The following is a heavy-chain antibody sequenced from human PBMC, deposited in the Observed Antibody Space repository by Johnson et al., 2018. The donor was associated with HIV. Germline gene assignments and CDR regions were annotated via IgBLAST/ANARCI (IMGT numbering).Heavy chain of an antibody. CDR1: GFTFSSYG. V-gene: IGHV3-30*02. CDR2: IRYDGNNK. D-gene: IGHD3-22*01. CDR3: ARERVHDKSGLDAFDI. J-gene: IGHJ3*02. Sequence: QVQLVESGGGVVQPGGSLRLSCAASGFTFSSYGMHWVRQAPGKGLEWVAFIRYDGNNKYYADSVKGRFTMSRDNSKNTLYLQMGRLRAEDKGVYYCARERVHDKSGLDAFDIWGQGTMVTVSS.